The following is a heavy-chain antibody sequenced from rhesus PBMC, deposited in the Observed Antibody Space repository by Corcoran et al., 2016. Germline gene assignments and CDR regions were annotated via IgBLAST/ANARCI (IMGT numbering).Heavy chain of an antibody. D-gene: IGHD6-25*01. CDR3: TRDKGIAAAGTIDC. J-gene: IGHJ4*01. CDR1: GFTFSDYY. Sequence: EVQLVESGGGLVQPGGSLRLACAASGFTFSDYYMSWVRQAPGKGLEWVSSISSSSSYIYYADSVKGRFTISNDNAKNSLSLQMNSLKTGDTAVYYCTRDKGIAAAGTIDCWGQGVLVTVSS. V-gene: IGHV3S16*01. CDR2: ISSSSSYI.